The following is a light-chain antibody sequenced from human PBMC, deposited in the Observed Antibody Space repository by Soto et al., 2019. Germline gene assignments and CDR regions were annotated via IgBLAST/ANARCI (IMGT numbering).Light chain of an antibody. CDR1: QSINTW. Sequence: DIQMTQSPSTLSASVGDRVTITCRASQSINTWLAWYQQKPGEAPTLLIYEASTLERGVPSRFSGSGSGTEFTLTISMLQHDDFATFYCQQYKTYSRTFGQGTKVEVK. V-gene: IGKV1-5*03. CDR3: QQYKTYSRT. J-gene: IGKJ1*01. CDR2: EAS.